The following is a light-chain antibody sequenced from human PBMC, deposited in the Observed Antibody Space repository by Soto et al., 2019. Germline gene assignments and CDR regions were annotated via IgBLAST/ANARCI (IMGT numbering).Light chain of an antibody. V-gene: IGLV2-23*01. CDR2: EGS. CDR1: SSDVGSYNL. J-gene: IGLJ1*01. CDR3: CSYAGSYTFYV. Sequence: QSALTQPASVSGSPGQSITISCTGTSSDVGSYNLVSWYQQHPGKAPKLMIYEGSKRPPGVSSRFSGSKSGNTASLTISGLQAEDEADYYCCSYAGSYTFYVFGTGTKVTVL.